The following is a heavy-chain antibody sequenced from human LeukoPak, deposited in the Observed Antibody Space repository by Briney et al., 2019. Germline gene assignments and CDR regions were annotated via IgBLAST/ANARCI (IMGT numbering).Heavy chain of an antibody. CDR2: IKQDGGDK. D-gene: IGHD6-19*01. J-gene: IGHJ4*02. CDR3: ARERYSSGWYDY. V-gene: IGHV3-7*01. Sequence: GGSLRLSCAASGFTFSNYWMSWVRQAPGKGLEWVATIKQDGGDKSYVDSVKGRFTISRDNAKNSLYLQMNSLRGEDTAVYYCARERYSSGWYDYWGQGTLVTVSS. CDR1: GFTFSNYW.